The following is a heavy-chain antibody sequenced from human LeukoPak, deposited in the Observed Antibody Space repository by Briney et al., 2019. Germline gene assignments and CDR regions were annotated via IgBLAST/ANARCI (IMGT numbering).Heavy chain of an antibody. CDR2: IYYSGST. Sequence: TLSLTCTVSGGSISSGGYYWSWIRQHPGKGLEWIGYIYYSGSTYYNPSLKSRVTISVDTSKNQFSLKLSSVTAADTAVYYCARFAYCSSTSCCYYYYGMDVWGQGTTVTVSS. V-gene: IGHV4-31*03. D-gene: IGHD2-2*01. CDR3: ARFAYCSSTSCCYYYYGMDV. J-gene: IGHJ6*02. CDR1: GGSISSGGYY.